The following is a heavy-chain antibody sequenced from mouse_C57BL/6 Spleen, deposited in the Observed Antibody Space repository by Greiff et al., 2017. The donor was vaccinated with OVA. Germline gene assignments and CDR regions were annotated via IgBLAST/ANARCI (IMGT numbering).Heavy chain of an antibody. CDR3: ARSAYYYGRDAY. V-gene: IGHV1-54*01. CDR1: GYAFTNYL. D-gene: IGHD1-1*01. J-gene: IGHJ3*01. Sequence: QVQLQQSGAELVRPGTSVKVSCKASGYAFTNYLIEWVKQRPGQGLEWIGVINPGSGGTNYNEKFKGKATLTADKSSSTAYMQLSSLTSEDSAVYFCARSAYYYGRDAYWGQGTLVTVSA. CDR2: INPGSGGT.